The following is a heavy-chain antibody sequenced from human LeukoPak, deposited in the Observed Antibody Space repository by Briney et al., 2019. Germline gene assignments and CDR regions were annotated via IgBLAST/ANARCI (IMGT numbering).Heavy chain of an antibody. CDR2: IYSGGST. CDR1: GFTFSSSA. V-gene: IGHV3-53*01. J-gene: IGHJ4*02. D-gene: IGHD4-17*01. Sequence: GGSLRLSCAASGFTFSSSAMSWVRQAPGKGLEWVSVIYSGGSTYYADSVKGRFTISRDISKNTVYLQMNSLRAEDTAVYYCARTYGDYVYILGYWGQGTLVTVSS. CDR3: ARTYGDYVYILGY.